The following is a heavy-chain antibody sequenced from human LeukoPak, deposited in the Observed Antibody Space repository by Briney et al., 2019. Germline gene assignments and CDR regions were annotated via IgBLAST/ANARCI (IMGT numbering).Heavy chain of an antibody. CDR1: GGSISSSSYY. Sequence: PSETLSLTCTVSGGSISSSSYYWGWIRQPPGKGLEWIGSIYYSGSTYYNPSLKSRVTISVDTPKNQFSLKLSSVTAADTAVYYCARADGSGSYDWFDPWGQGTLVTVSS. J-gene: IGHJ5*02. CDR3: ARADGSGSYDWFDP. V-gene: IGHV4-39*07. CDR2: IYYSGST. D-gene: IGHD3-10*01.